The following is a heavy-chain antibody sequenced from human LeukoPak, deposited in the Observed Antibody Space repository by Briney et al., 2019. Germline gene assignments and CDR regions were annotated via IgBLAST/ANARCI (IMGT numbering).Heavy chain of an antibody. Sequence: ASVKVSCKASGYTFTSYDINWVRQATGQGLEWMGWMNPNSGNTGYAQKFQDRVTMTRNTSISTAYMELSSLRSEDTAVYYCARHPPGGYSYQKGNWFDPWGQGTLVTVSS. V-gene: IGHV1-8*01. D-gene: IGHD5-18*01. J-gene: IGHJ5*02. CDR3: ARHPPGGYSYQKGNWFDP. CDR1: GYTFTSYD. CDR2: MNPNSGNT.